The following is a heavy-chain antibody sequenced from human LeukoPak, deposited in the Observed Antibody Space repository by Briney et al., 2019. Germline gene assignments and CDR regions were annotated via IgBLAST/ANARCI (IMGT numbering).Heavy chain of an antibody. CDR1: GFTFSYAW. CDR2: IRGKTDGGTT. Sequence: PGGSLRLSCAASGFTFSYAWMTWVRQAPGKGLEWVGRIRGKTDGGTTDYAAPVKGRFTISRDDSKNTLYLQMNSLRTEDTAVYYCTTEMDTAIYYWGQGTLVTVPS. D-gene: IGHD5-18*01. CDR3: TTEMDTAIYY. J-gene: IGHJ4*02. V-gene: IGHV3-15*01.